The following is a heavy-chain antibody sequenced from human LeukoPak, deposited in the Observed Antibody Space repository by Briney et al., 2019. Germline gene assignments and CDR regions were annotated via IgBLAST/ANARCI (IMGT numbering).Heavy chain of an antibody. J-gene: IGHJ4*02. CDR2: ISGSGGGT. D-gene: IGHD3-10*01. CDR3: AKEYYGSGTRGVYYFDY. CDR1: GFTFSSYG. Sequence: GGSLRLSCATSGFTFSSYGMSWVRQAPGKGLEWVSAISGSGGGTYYADSVKGRFTISRDNSKNTLYLQMNSLRAEDTAVYYCAKEYYGSGTRGVYYFDYWGQGTLVTVSS. V-gene: IGHV3-23*01.